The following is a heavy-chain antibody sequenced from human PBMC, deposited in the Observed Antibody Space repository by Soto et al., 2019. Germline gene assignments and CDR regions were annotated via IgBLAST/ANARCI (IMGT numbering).Heavy chain of an antibody. CDR2: IKQDGSEK. Sequence: GGSLRLSCAASGFTFSSYWMSWVRQAPGKGLEWVANIKQDGSEKYYVDSVKGRSTISRDNAKNSLYLQMNSLRAEDTAVYYCARVVRGSYRPYYYYYYMDVWGKGTTVTVSS. D-gene: IGHD3-16*02. V-gene: IGHV3-7*01. CDR3: ARVVRGSYRPYYYYYYMDV. J-gene: IGHJ6*03. CDR1: GFTFSSYW.